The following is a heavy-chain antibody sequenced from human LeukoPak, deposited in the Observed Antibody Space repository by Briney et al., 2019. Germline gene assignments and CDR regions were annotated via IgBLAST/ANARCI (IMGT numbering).Heavy chain of an antibody. CDR3: ARVDTAMELPYYYYYYMDV. V-gene: IGHV3-7*01. Sequence: PGGSLRLSCAASGFTFSSYAMSWVRQAPGKGLEWVTNIKQDGSEKYYVDSVKGRFTISRDNAKNSLYLQMNSLRAEDTAVYYCARVDTAMELPYYYYYYMDVWGKGTTVTVSS. CDR2: IKQDGSEK. CDR1: GFTFSSYA. J-gene: IGHJ6*03. D-gene: IGHD5-18*01.